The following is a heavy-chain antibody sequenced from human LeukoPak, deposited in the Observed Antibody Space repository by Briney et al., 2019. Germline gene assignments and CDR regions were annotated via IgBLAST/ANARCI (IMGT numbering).Heavy chain of an antibody. CDR2: TYYNSKWYN. V-gene: IGHV6-1*01. CDR3: ARGWLQFGMDV. J-gene: IGHJ6*02. Sequence: SQTLSLTCAISGDSVSSNSAAWNWISKSPSRAFEWLGRTYYNSKWYNDYAVSVKSRITINPDTSKNQFSLQLSSVTPEDTAVYYCARGWLQFGMDVWGRGTTVTVSS. CDR1: GDSVSSNSAA. D-gene: IGHD5-24*01.